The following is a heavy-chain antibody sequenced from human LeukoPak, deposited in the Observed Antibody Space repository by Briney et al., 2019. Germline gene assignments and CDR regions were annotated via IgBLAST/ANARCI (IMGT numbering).Heavy chain of an antibody. Sequence: TLSLTCTVSGGSISNGAYYWSWIRQHPGKGLEWIGYIYYSGNTYYNPSLKSRVTMSVDTSKNQFSLTLSSVTAADTAVYYCAREGQFHWFDPWGQGTLVTVSS. CDR2: IYYSGNT. CDR3: AREGQFHWFDP. D-gene: IGHD4-11*01. V-gene: IGHV4-31*03. J-gene: IGHJ5*02. CDR1: GGSISNGAYY.